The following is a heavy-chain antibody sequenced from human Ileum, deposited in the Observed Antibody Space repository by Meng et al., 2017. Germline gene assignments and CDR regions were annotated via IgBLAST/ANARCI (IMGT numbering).Heavy chain of an antibody. J-gene: IGHJ4*02. Sequence: GKLQESGPAWVGPSAPLCLTGAISGRSISSSDWWRLVRQPPGKGLEWIAEMNLGGSPNYNPSLKSRVTMSVDKSNDHLSLQLTSVTAADTAVYYCAHIFDSWGQGTLVTVSS. CDR2: MNLGGSP. V-gene: IGHV4-4*02. CDR1: GRSISSSDW. CDR3: AHIFDS.